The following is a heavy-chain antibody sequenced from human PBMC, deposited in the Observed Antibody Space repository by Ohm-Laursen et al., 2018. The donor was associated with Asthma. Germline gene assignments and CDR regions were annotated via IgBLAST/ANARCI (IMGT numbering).Heavy chain of an antibody. CDR2: ISYSGTP. CDR1: GDPISDTYT. CDR3: ARVDSSGYYLYFDY. Sequence: SETLSLTCTVSGDPISDTYTWGWVRQPPGKGLEYIGTISYSGTPYYNPSLKSRVTISVDTSKNQFSLKLSSVTAADTAVYYCARVDSSGYYLYFDYWGQGTLVTVSS. D-gene: IGHD3-22*01. V-gene: IGHV4-39*07. J-gene: IGHJ4*02.